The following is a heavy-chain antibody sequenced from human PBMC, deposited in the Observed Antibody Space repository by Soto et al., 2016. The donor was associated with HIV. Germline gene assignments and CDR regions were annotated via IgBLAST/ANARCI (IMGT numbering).Heavy chain of an antibody. V-gene: IGHV3-48*04. CDR2: ISSSSSTI. CDR1: GFTFSSYS. D-gene: IGHD3-22*01. J-gene: IGHJ6*02. CDR3: ARRKDSSSPYYYGMDV. Sequence: EVQLVESGGGLVQPGGPVRLSCAASGFTFSSYSMNWVRQAPGKGLEWVSYISSSSSTIYYADSVKGRFTISRDNAKNSLYLQMNSLRAEDTAVYYCARRKDSSSPYYYGMDVWGQGTTVTVSS.